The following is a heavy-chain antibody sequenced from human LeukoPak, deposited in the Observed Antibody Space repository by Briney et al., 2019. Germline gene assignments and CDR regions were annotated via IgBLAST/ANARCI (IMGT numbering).Heavy chain of an antibody. Sequence: SETLSLTCTVSGGSISSDYWSWIRQPPGKGLGWVGYIYYSGSTNSNPSLKSRVTISVDTSKSQFSLKLSSVTAAATAVHYCAREVNGNWFDPWGQGTLVTVSS. CDR1: GGSISSDY. J-gene: IGHJ5*02. V-gene: IGHV4-59*01. D-gene: IGHD2-8*01. CDR2: IYYSGST. CDR3: AREVNGNWFDP.